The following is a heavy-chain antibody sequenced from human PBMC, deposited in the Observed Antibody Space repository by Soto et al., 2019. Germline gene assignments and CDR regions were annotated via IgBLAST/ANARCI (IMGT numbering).Heavy chain of an antibody. CDR1: GYTFTSSG. Sequence: GASLKVSCKASGYTFTSSGFNWVRQAPGQGLEWMGWISANSGNTNYAQNLQGRVTMTTDTSTSTAYMELRSLTSDDTAVYYCARASASDWNYVSSSSWGQGTLVTVS. D-gene: IGHD1-7*01. CDR2: ISANSGNT. V-gene: IGHV1-18*04. J-gene: IGHJ4*02. CDR3: ARASASDWNYVSSSS.